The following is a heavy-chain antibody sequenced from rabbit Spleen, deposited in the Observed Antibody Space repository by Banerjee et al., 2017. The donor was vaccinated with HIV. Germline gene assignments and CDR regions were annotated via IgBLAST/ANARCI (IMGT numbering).Heavy chain of an antibody. CDR1: GFSLSSFYW. J-gene: IGHJ6*01. CDR3: ARDTGTSFSTYGMDL. D-gene: IGHD8-1*01. V-gene: IGHV1S40*01. CDR2: TAAGRSAFT. Sequence: QSLEESGGDLVKPGASLTLTCTASGFSLSSFYWICWVRQAPGKGPEWIACTAAGRSAFTYYASWAKGRFTCSKASSTTVTLQMTSLTAADTATYFCARDTGTSFSTYGMDLWGQGTLVTVS.